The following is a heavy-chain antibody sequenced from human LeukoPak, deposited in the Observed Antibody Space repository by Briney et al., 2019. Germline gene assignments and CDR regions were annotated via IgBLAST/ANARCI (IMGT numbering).Heavy chain of an antibody. CDR2: IYTSGST. CDR3: ARDFGFGTSRHMDV. D-gene: IGHD2-2*01. Sequence: SETLSLTCTVSGGSISSYYWSWIRQPAGKGLEWIGRIYTSGSTNYNPSLKSRVTMSVDTSKNQLSLKLSSVTAADTAVYYCARDFGFGTSRHMDVWGKGTTVTISS. CDR1: GGSISSYY. V-gene: IGHV4-4*07. J-gene: IGHJ6*03.